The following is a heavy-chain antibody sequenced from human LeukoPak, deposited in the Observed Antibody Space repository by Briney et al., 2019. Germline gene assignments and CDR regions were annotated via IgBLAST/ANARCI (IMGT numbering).Heavy chain of an antibody. V-gene: IGHV4-39*01. CDR2: IYYSGST. CDR1: GGSISSSSYY. Sequence: PSETLSLTCTVSGGSISSSSYYWGWIRQPPGKGLEWIGSIYYSGSTYYNPSLKSRVTISVDTSKNQFSLKLSSVTAADTAVYYCATTGGLLWFGEEQRPSPPDYWGQGTLVTVSS. D-gene: IGHD3-10*01. J-gene: IGHJ4*02. CDR3: ATTGGLLWFGEEQRPSPPDY.